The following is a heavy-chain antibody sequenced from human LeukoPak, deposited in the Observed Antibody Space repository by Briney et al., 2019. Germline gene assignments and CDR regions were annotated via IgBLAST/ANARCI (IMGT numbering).Heavy chain of an antibody. CDR2: IKEDGSKK. Sequence: PGGSLRLSCGASGFTLSSYWMTWVRQAPGKGLEWVANIKEDGSKKYYVESVRGRFTISRDNAKNSLYLQMNSLRAEDTAVYYCARVPSVAATDYWGQGTLVTVSS. CDR3: ARVPSVAATDY. V-gene: IGHV3-7*01. CDR1: GFTLSSYW. J-gene: IGHJ4*02. D-gene: IGHD6-19*01.